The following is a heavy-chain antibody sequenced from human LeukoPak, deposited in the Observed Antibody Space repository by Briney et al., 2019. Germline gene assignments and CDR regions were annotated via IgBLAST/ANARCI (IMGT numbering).Heavy chain of an antibody. Sequence: PSETLSPSCTVSGGSISSNTYYWDWIRQPPGKGLECIGSIYYGGSTYYNPSLKSRVIISVDTSKNQFSLKLSSVTAADTAVYYCARAYYYGSSAFDIWGQGTMVTVSS. CDR1: GGSISSNTYY. CDR3: ARAYYYGSSAFDI. D-gene: IGHD3-22*01. J-gene: IGHJ3*02. CDR2: IYYGGST. V-gene: IGHV4-39*01.